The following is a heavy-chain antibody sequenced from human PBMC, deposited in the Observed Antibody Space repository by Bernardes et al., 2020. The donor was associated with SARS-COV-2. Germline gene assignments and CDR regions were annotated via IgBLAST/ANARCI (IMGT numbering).Heavy chain of an antibody. D-gene: IGHD6-13*01. J-gene: IGHJ6*02. CDR2: IYYSGNT. CDR1: GDSILSSIYY. CDR3: ARTPLPSSWTGYYYYGMDV. Sequence: SETLSLTCTVSGDSILSSIYYWAWIRQPPGKGLEWIGSIYYSGNTYYNPSLMSRVTISVHTPRNQFSLNLNSVTAADSGVYFCARTPLPSSWTGYYYYGMDVWGQGTTVTVSS. V-gene: IGHV4-39*01.